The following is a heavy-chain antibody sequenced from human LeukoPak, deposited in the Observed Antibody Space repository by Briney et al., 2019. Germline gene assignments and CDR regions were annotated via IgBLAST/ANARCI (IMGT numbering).Heavy chain of an antibody. Sequence: PSETLSLTCTVSGCSISSYYWSWIRQPPGKGLEWIGYIYYSGSTNYNPSLQSRVTISVDTSKNQFSLKLSSVTAADTAVYYCARATYSSGWGTSDYWGQGTLVTVSS. J-gene: IGHJ4*02. CDR2: IYYSGST. D-gene: IGHD6-19*01. CDR1: GCSISSYY. V-gene: IGHV4-59*01. CDR3: ARATYSSGWGTSDY.